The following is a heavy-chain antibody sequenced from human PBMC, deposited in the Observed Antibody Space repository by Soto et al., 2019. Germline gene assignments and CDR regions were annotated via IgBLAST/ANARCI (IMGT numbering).Heavy chain of an antibody. J-gene: IGHJ4*02. CDR2: INHSGST. CDR3: ARGLSQPGAYPHYYGSGSYFDY. Sequence: SSETLSLTCAVYGGSFSGYYCSWSRQPPGKGLEWIGEINHSGSTNYNPSLKGRVTISVDTSKNQFSLKLSSVTAADTAVYYCARGLSQPGAYPHYYGSGSYFDYWGQGTLVTVSS. CDR1: GGSFSGYY. D-gene: IGHD3-10*01. V-gene: IGHV4-34*01.